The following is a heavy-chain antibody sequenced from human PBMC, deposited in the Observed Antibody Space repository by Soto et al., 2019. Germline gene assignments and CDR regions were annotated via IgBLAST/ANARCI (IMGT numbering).Heavy chain of an antibody. CDR3: ARVPDYYDSSGYYLPYGIDV. Sequence: PGGSLRLSCAASGFTFSSYAMHWVRQAPGKGLEWVAVISYDGSNKYYADSVKGRFTISRDNSKNTLYLQMNSLRAEDTAVYYCARVPDYYDSSGYYLPYGIDVWGQGTTVTVSS. CDR2: ISYDGSNK. D-gene: IGHD3-22*01. J-gene: IGHJ6*02. V-gene: IGHV3-30-3*01. CDR1: GFTFSSYA.